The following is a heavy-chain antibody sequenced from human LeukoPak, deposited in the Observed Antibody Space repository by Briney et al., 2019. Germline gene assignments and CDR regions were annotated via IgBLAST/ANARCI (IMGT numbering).Heavy chain of an antibody. Sequence: PSETLSLTCTVSGDSISSSYWSWIRQPPGKRLEWVGYVHYTGKTNYNPSLNNRATISVDMSKNQFPLTLTSVTVADTAMYYCARGYYDRSGSSNPFDSWGQGTLVTVSA. CDR3: ARGYYDRSGSSNPFDS. J-gene: IGHJ4*02. CDR1: GDSISSSY. V-gene: IGHV4-59*01. D-gene: IGHD3-22*01. CDR2: VHYTGKT.